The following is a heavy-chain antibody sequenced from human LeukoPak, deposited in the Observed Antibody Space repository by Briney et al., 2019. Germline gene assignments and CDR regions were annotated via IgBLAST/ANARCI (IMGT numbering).Heavy chain of an antibody. D-gene: IGHD3-3*01. CDR2: INPSGGST. CDR1: GYTFTSYY. J-gene: IGHJ6*02. V-gene: IGHV1-46*01. CDR3: AREPDGPKYYDFWSDYYYYGMDV. Sequence: ASVKVSCKASGYTFTSYYMHWVRQAPGQGLEWMGIINPSGGSTSCAQKFQGRVTMTRDTSTSTVYMELSSLRSEDTAVYYCAREPDGPKYYDFWSDYYYYGMDVWGQGTTVTVSS.